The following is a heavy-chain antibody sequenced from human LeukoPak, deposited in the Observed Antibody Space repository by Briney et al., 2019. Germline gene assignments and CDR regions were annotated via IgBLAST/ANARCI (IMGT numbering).Heavy chain of an antibody. Sequence: PSETLSLTCTVSGGSISSGGYYWSWIRQPPGKGLEWIGYIYHSGSTYYNPSLKSRVTISVDRSKNQFSLKLSSVTAADTAVYYCARGGVPRGYSYGPYFDYWGQGTLVTVSS. J-gene: IGHJ4*02. CDR3: ARGGVPRGYSYGPYFDY. CDR1: GGSISSGGYY. V-gene: IGHV4-30-2*01. D-gene: IGHD5-18*01. CDR2: IYHSGST.